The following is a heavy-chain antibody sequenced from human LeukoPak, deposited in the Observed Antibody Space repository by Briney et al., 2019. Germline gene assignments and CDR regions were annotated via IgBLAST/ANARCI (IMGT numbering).Heavy chain of an antibody. J-gene: IGHJ4*02. D-gene: IGHD1-26*01. Sequence: GGSLRLSCAASGFTFSPYTMNWVRQAPGKGLEWVSSITGSDTSIYYADSVKGRFTISRDNAKNSLYLQMNSLRAEDTAVYYCARDGPPSGSYFYFDYWGQGTLVTVSS. CDR1: GFTFSPYT. V-gene: IGHV3-21*01. CDR3: ARDGPPSGSYFYFDY. CDR2: ITGSDTSI.